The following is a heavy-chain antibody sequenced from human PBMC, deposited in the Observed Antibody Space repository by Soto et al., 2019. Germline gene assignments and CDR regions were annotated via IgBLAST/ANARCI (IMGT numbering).Heavy chain of an antibody. CDR2: ISAYNGNT. CDR3: ARDFARGYSYGTYYYGMDV. Sequence: ASVKVSCKASGYTFTSYGISWVRQAPGQGLEWMGWISAYNGNTNYAQKLQGRVTMTTDTSTSTAYMELRSLRSDDTAVYYCARDFARGYSYGTYYYGMDVWGQGTTVTVSS. D-gene: IGHD5-18*01. J-gene: IGHJ6*02. CDR1: GYTFTSYG. V-gene: IGHV1-18*01.